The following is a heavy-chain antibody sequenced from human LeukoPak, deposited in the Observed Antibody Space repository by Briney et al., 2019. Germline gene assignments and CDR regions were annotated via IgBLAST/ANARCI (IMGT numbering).Heavy chain of an antibody. D-gene: IGHD4-17*01. J-gene: IGHJ4*02. CDR3: ARAWDDYGDYYFDY. CDR2: ISSSSSYI. CDR1: GFTFSSYS. Sequence: GGCLRLSCAASGFTFSSYSMNWVRQAPGKGLEWVSSISSSSSYIYYADSVKGRFTISRDNAKNSLYLQMNSLRAEDTAVYYCARAWDDYGDYYFDYWGQGTLVTVSS. V-gene: IGHV3-21*01.